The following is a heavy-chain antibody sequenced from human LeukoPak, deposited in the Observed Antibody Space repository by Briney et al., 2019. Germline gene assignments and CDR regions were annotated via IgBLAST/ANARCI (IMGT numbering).Heavy chain of an antibody. CDR1: GFTLSNYA. CDR3: ARQNTPHGNFDY. J-gene: IGHJ4*02. D-gene: IGHD1-26*01. V-gene: IGHV3-13*01. CDR2: IGTAGDT. Sequence: GGSLRLSCAASGFTLSNYAMHWVRQPAEKGLEWVSAIGTAGDTFYPGSVKGRFTISRDNAKKSLFLQMNSLRAEDTAVYYCARQNTPHGNFDYWGQGTLVTVSS.